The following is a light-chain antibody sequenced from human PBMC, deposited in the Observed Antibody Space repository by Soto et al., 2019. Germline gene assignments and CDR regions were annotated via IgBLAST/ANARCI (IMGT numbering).Light chain of an antibody. Sequence: EIVLTQSPATLSLSPGERATLSCRASQSVSSYLAWYQQKPGQAPRLLIYDASNRATGIPARFSGSGSGTDFTLTISSLEPEDFAVYYCQQHSNWPPWMFGQGTKVEIK. CDR3: QQHSNWPPWM. CDR2: DAS. CDR1: QSVSSY. V-gene: IGKV3-11*01. J-gene: IGKJ1*01.